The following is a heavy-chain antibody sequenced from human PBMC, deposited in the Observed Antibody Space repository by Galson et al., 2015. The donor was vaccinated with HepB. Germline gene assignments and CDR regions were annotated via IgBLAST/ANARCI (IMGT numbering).Heavy chain of an antibody. CDR2: INHSGST. CDR1: GGSFSGYY. CDR3: ARGVTIFGVVTTNWFDP. D-gene: IGHD3-3*01. V-gene: IGHV4-34*01. J-gene: IGHJ5*02. Sequence: ETLSLTCAVYGGSFSGYYWSWIRQPPGKGLEWIGEINHSGSTNYNPSLKSRVTISVDTSKNQFSLKLSSVTAADTAVYYCARGVTIFGVVTTNWFDPWGQGTLVTVSS.